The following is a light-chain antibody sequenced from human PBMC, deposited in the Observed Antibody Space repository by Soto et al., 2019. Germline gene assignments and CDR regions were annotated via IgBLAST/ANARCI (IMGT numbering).Light chain of an antibody. Sequence: ETVLTQSPATLSVSPGERATLSCRASQSVDNNLAWYQRKPGQAPRLLIYGASTRATGIPARFSGSGSGTDFTLTISSLQSEDFAVYFCQQFYTWPQTFGHGTRVEI. J-gene: IGKJ1*01. CDR1: QSVDNN. V-gene: IGKV3-15*01. CDR2: GAS. CDR3: QQFYTWPQT.